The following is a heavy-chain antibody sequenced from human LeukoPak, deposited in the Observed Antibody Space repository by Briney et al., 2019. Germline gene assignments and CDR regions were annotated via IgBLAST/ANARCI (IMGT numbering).Heavy chain of an antibody. J-gene: IGHJ3*01. CDR2: IHHNGDT. CDR1: GGSITSYY. Sequence: SETLPLTCTVSGGSITSYYWSWIRQPPGKGLEWIGYIHHNGDTKYNPSLKSRLSMSVDTSKNQISLKLSSVTAADTALYYCARQPGGTAAFDVWGQGTMVTVSS. V-gene: IGHV4-59*08. CDR3: ARQPGGTAAFDV. D-gene: IGHD1-14*01.